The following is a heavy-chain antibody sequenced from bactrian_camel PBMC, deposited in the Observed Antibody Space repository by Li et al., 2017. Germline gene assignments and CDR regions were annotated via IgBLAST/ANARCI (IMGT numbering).Heavy chain of an antibody. D-gene: IGHD6*01. CDR2: IDTDDTT. CDR3: ALQYGDNSWDY. J-gene: IGHJ4*01. Sequence: DVQLVESGGGSVQAGGSLRLSCAVSSEFAHESPMKIYCMGWFREAPGQPREGVAVIDTDDTTSYAMSVKGRFTISQDNEDKNMVYLQMDSLEPEDTAMYYCALQYGDNSWDYWGQGTQVTVS. V-gene: IGHV3S10*01. CDR1: EFAHESPMKIYC.